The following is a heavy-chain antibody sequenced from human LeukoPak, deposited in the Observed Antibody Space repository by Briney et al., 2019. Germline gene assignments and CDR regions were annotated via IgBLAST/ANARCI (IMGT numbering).Heavy chain of an antibody. CDR2: ISDSGNT. D-gene: IGHD1-26*01. V-gene: IGHV3-23*01. J-gene: IGHJ4*02. CDR3: ARDPGGIVGATDHFDY. CDR1: GFTLSSYA. Sequence: PGGSLRLSCAASGFTLSSYAMSWVRQAPGKGLEWVSAISDSGNTYHADSVKGRYTISRDNAKNSLYLQMNSLRAEDTAVYYCARDPGGIVGATDHFDYWGQGTLVTVSS.